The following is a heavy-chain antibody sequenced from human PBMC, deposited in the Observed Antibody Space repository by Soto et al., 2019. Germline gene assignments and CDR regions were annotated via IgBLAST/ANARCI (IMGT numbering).Heavy chain of an antibody. CDR3: AFITMVRGVRSSGRFDP. V-gene: IGHV1-8*01. J-gene: IGHJ5*02. D-gene: IGHD3-10*01. CDR1: GYTFTSYD. Sequence: ASVKVSCKASGYTFTSYDINWVRQATGQGFEWMGWMNPNSGNTGYAQKFQGRVTMTRNTSISTAYMELSSLRSEDTAVYYCAFITMVRGVRSSGRFDPWGQGPLVTVSS. CDR2: MNPNSGNT.